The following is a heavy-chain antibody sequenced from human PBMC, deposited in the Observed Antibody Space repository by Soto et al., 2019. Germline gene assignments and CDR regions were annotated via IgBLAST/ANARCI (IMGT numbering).Heavy chain of an antibody. CDR2: INPSGGNT. V-gene: IGHV1-46*01. CDR3: ARLPWEPDPGEIDY. J-gene: IGHJ4*02. D-gene: IGHD1-26*01. CDR1: GYTFTSYY. Sequence: ASVKVSCKASGYTFTSYYIHWVRLAPGQGLEWMGIINPSGGNTVYAQNFQGRITMTRDRSTTTVYMELTSLKSEDTAVYYCARLPWEPDPGEIDYWGQGTLVTVSS.